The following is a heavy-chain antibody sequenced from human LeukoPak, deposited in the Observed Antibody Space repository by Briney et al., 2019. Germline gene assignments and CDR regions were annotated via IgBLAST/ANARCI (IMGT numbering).Heavy chain of an antibody. J-gene: IGHJ4*02. Sequence: GGSLRLSCAASGFTFSNAWMNWVRQAPGKGLEWVGRIKSKTDGGTTGYAAPVKGRFTISRDDSKNTLYLQMNSLKTEDTAVYYCTTIPHSVGAILRYWGQGTLVTVSS. CDR3: TTIPHSVGAILRY. CDR2: IKSKTDGGTT. V-gene: IGHV3-15*07. D-gene: IGHD1-26*01. CDR1: GFTFSNAW.